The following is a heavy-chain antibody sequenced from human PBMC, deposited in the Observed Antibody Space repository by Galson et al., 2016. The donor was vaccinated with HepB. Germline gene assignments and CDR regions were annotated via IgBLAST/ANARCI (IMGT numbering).Heavy chain of an antibody. J-gene: IGHJ3*02. Sequence: SLRISCATAGFTFTDYPMTWVRQAPGKGLAWVSTVGPGHFTPYAGSVKGRFTVSRDNSENTLYLQMNSLRADDTALYFCARGSSNWPAGAFDIWGPGTVLTVSS. CDR1: GFTFTDYP. CDR3: ARGSSNWPAGAFDI. D-gene: IGHD6-13*01. V-gene: IGHV3-23*01. CDR2: VGPGHFT.